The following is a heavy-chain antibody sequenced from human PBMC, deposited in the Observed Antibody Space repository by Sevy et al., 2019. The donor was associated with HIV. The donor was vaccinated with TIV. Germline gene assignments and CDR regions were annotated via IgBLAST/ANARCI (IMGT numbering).Heavy chain of an antibody. V-gene: IGHV1-18*01. CDR3: AGVPTYYFGSGTYFDS. D-gene: IGHD3-10*01. J-gene: IGHJ4*01. Sequence: ASVKVSCKASGYTFSSNGIAWVRQAPGQGLQWMGWIGVYNGNSKYAQNLQDRLTMTTDTSTSTAYMELKSLRSDDTAVYYYAGVPTYYFGSGTYFDSWGHGTLVTVSS. CDR1: GYTFSSNG. CDR2: IGVYNGNS.